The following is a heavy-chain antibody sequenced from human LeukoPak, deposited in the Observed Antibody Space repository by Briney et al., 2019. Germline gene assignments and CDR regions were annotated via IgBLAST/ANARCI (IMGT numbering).Heavy chain of an antibody. D-gene: IGHD6-13*01. CDR1: GYTFTGYY. CDR2: INPNSVGT. V-gene: IGHV1-2*04. CDR3: AREKGEASIAAAGTDAFDI. J-gene: IGHJ3*02. Sequence: VASVKVSCKASGYTFTGYYMHWVRQAPGQGLEGMGWINPNSVGTNYAQKFQGWVTMTRDTSISTAYMELSRLRSDDTAVYYCAREKGEASIAAAGTDAFDIWGQGTMVTVSS.